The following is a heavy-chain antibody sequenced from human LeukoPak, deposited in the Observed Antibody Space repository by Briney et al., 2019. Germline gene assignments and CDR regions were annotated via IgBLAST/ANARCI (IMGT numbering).Heavy chain of an antibody. J-gene: IGHJ4*02. Sequence: PGGSLRLSCAASGFTVSSNYMSWVRQAPGKGLEWVSVIYSGGSTYYADSAKGRFTISRDNSKNTLYLQMNSLRAEDTAVYYCARDRRLTGDDYWGQGTLVTVSS. CDR2: IYSGGST. V-gene: IGHV3-66*02. CDR3: ARDRRLTGDDY. CDR1: GFTVSSNY. D-gene: IGHD7-27*01.